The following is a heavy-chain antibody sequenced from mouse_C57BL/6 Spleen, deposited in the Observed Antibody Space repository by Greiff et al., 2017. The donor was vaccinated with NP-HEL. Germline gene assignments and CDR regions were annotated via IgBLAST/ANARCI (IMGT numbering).Heavy chain of an antibody. CDR1: GYTFTSYW. Sequence: QVQLQQPGTELVKPGASVKLSCKASGYTFTSYWMHWVKQRPGQGLEWIGNINPSNGGTNYNEKFKSKATLTVDKASSTAYMQLSSLTSEDSAVDECARGGQLRLRSPFAYWGQGTLVTVSA. CDR2: INPSNGGT. CDR3: ARGGQLRLRSPFAY. D-gene: IGHD3-2*02. J-gene: IGHJ3*01. V-gene: IGHV1-53*01.